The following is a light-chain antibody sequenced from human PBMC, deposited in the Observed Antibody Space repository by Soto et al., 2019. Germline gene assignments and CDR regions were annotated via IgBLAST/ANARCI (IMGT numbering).Light chain of an antibody. CDR2: QGS. CDR3: QQYNSYSYT. J-gene: IGKJ2*01. CDR1: QSINSW. Sequence: DFQMTQSPSTLSASVGDRVTITCRASQSINSWLAWYQQKPGEAPKLLIYQGSNLQSGVPSRFSGSGSGTEFTLTISGLQPDDFATYYCQQYNSYSYTFGQGTKLEIK. V-gene: IGKV1-5*03.